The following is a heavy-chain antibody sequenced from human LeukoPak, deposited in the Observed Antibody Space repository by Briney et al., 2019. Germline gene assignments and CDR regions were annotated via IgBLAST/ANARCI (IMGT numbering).Heavy chain of an antibody. J-gene: IGHJ4*02. CDR2: IGSSTSYI. Sequence: RPGGSLRLSCAASGFTFSSYSMNWVRQAPGKGLEWVSSIGSSTSYIYYADSVKGRFTISRDNAKNSLYLQVDSLRAEDTAMYYCARVTYCSGVTCYYFDSWGQGTLVTVSS. V-gene: IGHV3-21*01. D-gene: IGHD2-15*01. CDR1: GFTFSSYS. CDR3: ARVTYCSGVTCYYFDS.